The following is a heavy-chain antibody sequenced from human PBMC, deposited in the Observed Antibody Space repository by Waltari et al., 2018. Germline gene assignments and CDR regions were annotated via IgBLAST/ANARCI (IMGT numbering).Heavy chain of an antibody. V-gene: IGHV3-48*01. J-gene: IGHJ3*02. CDR1: GFTFSSYR. CDR2: ISSSSSTI. CDR3: ARDGYNTAGSFDI. Sequence: EVQLVESGGDLVQPGGCLRLSCAASGFTFSSYRMNWVRQAPGKGLEWVSYISSSSSTIYYADSVKCRFTISRDNAKNSLYLQMNSLRAEDTAVYYCARDGYNTAGSFDIWGQGTMVTVSS. D-gene: IGHD5-12*01.